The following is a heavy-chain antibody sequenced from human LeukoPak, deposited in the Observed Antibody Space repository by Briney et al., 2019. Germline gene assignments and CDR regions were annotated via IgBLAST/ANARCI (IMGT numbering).Heavy chain of an antibody. D-gene: IGHD6-19*01. J-gene: IGHJ4*02. CDR2: ISSSSSYI. CDR3: ARDSAVAGFPVDY. CDR1: GFTFSSYS. Sequence: PGGSLRLSCAASGFTFSSYSMNWVRQAPGKGLEWVSSISSSSSYIYYADSVKGRFTISRDNAKNSLYLQMNSLRAEDTAVYYCARDSAVAGFPVDYWGQGTLVTVSS. V-gene: IGHV3-21*01.